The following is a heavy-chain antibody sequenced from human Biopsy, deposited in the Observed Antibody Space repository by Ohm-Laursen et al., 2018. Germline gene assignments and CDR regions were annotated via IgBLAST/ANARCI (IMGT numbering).Heavy chain of an antibody. V-gene: IGHV3-21*01. CDR1: GFTFGDAW. CDR3: ARDGEAKYCKHGVCPSDF. CDR2: ISASGNHI. D-gene: IGHD2-8*01. Sequence: SLRLSCAASGFTFGDAWMSWVRQAPGKGLEWVSSISASGNHIYYTDSVKGRFTVSRDNGKNSVYLQMNSLRVEDTAVYYCARDGEAKYCKHGVCPSDFWGQGTLVTVSS. J-gene: IGHJ4*02.